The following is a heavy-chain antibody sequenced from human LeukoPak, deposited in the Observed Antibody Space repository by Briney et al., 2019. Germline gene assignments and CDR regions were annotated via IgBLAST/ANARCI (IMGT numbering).Heavy chain of an antibody. CDR3: ARGRTGAAALDF. CDR2: STHSGST. CDR1: GGSFSGRY. Sequence: SETLSLTCAVYGGSFSGRYWTWIRQPPGKGLEWIGESTHSGSTNYNPSLKSRVTISVDTSKNQFSLKLTSVSAADTAVYHCARGRTGAAALDFWGPGTLVTVSS. V-gene: IGHV4-34*01. D-gene: IGHD2-2*01. J-gene: IGHJ4*02.